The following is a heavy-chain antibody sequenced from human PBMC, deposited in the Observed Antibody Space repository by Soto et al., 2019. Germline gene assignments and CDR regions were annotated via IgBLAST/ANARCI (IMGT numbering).Heavy chain of an antibody. CDR2: ISAYNGNT. D-gene: IGHD3-10*01. CDR3: AGSYGAGYRAFDY. CDR1: GYTFTSYG. V-gene: IGHV1-18*01. Sequence: GASVKVSCKASGYTFTSYGISWVRQAPGQGLEWMGWISAYNGNTNYAQKLQGRVTMTTDTSTSTAYMELRSLKSDDTAMYFCAGSYGAGYRAFDYGGRGPLVPV. J-gene: IGHJ4*02.